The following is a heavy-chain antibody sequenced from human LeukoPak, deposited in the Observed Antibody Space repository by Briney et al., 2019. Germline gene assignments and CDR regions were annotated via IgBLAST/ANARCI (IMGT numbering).Heavy chain of an antibody. CDR3: ARVSGWYWFDN. D-gene: IGHD6-19*01. J-gene: IGHJ4*02. V-gene: IGHV3-64*01. Sequence: GGSLRLSCAASGFTFRSYAMHWVRQAPGKGLEYVSAISSDGRITYYANSVKGRFTISRDNSGDTLYLQMGSLRAEDMAVYYCARVSGWYWFDNWGQGTLVTVSS. CDR2: ISSDGRIT. CDR1: GFTFRSYA.